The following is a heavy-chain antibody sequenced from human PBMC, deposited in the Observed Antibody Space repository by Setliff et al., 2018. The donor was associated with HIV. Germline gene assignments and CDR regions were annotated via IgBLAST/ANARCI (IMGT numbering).Heavy chain of an antibody. CDR1: GFTFGSYW. J-gene: IGHJ3*02. Sequence: GGSLRLSCAASGFTFGSYWMSWVRQAPGKGLEWVANIKQDGSEKYYVDSVKGRFTISRDDSKSIAYLQMNSLKTEDSAVYYCSRDVLTNNYYYFWGDAFGIWGQGTVVTVSS. D-gene: IGHD3-10*02. CDR3: SRDVLTNNYYYFWGDAFGI. V-gene: IGHV3-7*03. CDR2: IKQDGSEK.